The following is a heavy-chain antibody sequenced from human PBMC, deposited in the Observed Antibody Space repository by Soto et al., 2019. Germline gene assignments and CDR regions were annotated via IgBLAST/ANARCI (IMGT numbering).Heavy chain of an antibody. D-gene: IGHD2-2*01. CDR3: ARDMTSYGMDV. CDR2: ISWNSGSI. J-gene: IGHJ6*02. Sequence: GGSLRLSCAASGFTFDDYAMHWVRQAPGKGLEWVSGISWNSGSIGYADSVKGRFTISRDNAKNSLYLQMNSLRAEDTALYYCARDMTSYGMDVWGQGTTVTVSS. V-gene: IGHV3-9*01. CDR1: GFTFDDYA.